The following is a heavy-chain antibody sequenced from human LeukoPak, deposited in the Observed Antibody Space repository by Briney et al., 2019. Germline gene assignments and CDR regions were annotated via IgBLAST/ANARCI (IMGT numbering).Heavy chain of an antibody. Sequence: GASVKVSCKASGYTFTSYDINWVRQAPGQGLEWMGWMNPNSGNTGYAQKFQGRVTMTRDTSISTAYMELSRLRSDDTAVYYCARLRNYGSGLGIWGQGTMVTVSS. J-gene: IGHJ3*02. CDR3: ARLRNYGSGLGI. V-gene: IGHV1-8*01. CDR2: MNPNSGNT. D-gene: IGHD3-10*01. CDR1: GYTFTSYD.